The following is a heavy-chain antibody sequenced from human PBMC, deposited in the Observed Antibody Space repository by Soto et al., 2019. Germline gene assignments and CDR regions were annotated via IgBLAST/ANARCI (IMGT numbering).Heavy chain of an antibody. CDR1: GGTFSSYA. V-gene: IGHV1-69*06. CDR3: AVGRYFDWLLFGPDY. Sequence: GASVKVSCKASGGTFSSYAISWVRQAPGQGLEWMGGIIPIFGTAIYAQKFQGRVTITADKSTSTAYMELSSLRSEDTAVYYCAVGRYFDWLLFGPDYWGQGTLVTVSS. J-gene: IGHJ4*02. CDR2: IIPIFGTA. D-gene: IGHD3-9*01.